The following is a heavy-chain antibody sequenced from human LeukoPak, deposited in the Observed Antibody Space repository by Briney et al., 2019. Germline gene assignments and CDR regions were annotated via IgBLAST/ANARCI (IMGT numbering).Heavy chain of an antibody. CDR2: IYPGDSDT. Sequence: GESLKISCKGSAYSFNTYWIGWVRQMPGKGLEWMGIIYPGDSDTRYSPSFQGQVTISADKPLSTAYLQWGSLKASDTAMYYCAREGRSSSPMDYWGQGTLVTVSS. CDR1: AYSFNTYW. J-gene: IGHJ4*02. D-gene: IGHD6-6*01. V-gene: IGHV5-51*04. CDR3: AREGRSSSPMDY.